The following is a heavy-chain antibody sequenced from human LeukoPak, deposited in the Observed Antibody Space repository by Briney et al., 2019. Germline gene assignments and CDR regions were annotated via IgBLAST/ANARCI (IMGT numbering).Heavy chain of an antibody. CDR1: GFTFSSSW. J-gene: IGHJ5*02. CDR2: INSDGRSP. V-gene: IGHV3-74*01. D-gene: IGHD2-21*02. CDR3: ATSTCGGDCYGNWLDP. Sequence: PGGSLRLSCAASGFTFSSSWMHWVRQAPGKGLVWVSRINSDGRSPFYADSVKGRFTISRDNVKNTLFLQMNSLRVEDTAVYYCATSTCGGDCYGNWLDPWGQGTLVTVSS.